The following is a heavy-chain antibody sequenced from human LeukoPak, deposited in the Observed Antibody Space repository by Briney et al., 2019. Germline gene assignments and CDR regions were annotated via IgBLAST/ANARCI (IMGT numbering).Heavy chain of an antibody. CDR2: IYSDGTI. CDR3: AREVGGGASGQ. CDR1: GFPFSSHG. D-gene: IGHD3-16*01. J-gene: IGHJ4*02. V-gene: IGHV3-66*01. Sequence: GMSLRLSCAASGFPFSSHGMHWVRQVPGKGLEWVSVIYSDGTISYADSVKGRFTISRDNSENTLYLQMNSLRVEDTAVYYCAREVGGGASGQWGQGTLVTVSS.